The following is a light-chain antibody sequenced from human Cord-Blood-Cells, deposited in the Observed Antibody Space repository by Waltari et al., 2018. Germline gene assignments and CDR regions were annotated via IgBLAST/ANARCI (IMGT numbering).Light chain of an antibody. CDR3: SSYTSSSTVV. J-gene: IGLJ2*01. Sequence: QSALTQPASVSGSPGQSLTISRTGTSSDVGGYNYVSWYQQHPGKAPKLMIYEVSNRPSGVSNRFSGSKSGNTASLTISGLQAEDEADYYCSSYTSSSTVVFGGGTKLTVL. V-gene: IGLV2-14*01. CDR1: SSDVGGYNY. CDR2: EVS.